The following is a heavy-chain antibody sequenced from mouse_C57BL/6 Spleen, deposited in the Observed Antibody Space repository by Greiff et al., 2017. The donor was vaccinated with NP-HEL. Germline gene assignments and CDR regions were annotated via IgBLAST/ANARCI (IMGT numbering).Heavy chain of an antibody. V-gene: IGHV1-76*01. Sequence: QVHVKQSGAELVRPGASVKLSCKASGYTFTDYYINWVKQRPGQGLEWIARIYPGSGNTYYNEKFKGKATLTAEKSSSTAYMQLSSLTSEDSAVYFCARGDYDGDYYAMDYWGQGTSVTVSS. CDR2: IYPGSGNT. D-gene: IGHD2-4*01. CDR1: GYTFTDYY. J-gene: IGHJ4*01. CDR3: ARGDYDGDYYAMDY.